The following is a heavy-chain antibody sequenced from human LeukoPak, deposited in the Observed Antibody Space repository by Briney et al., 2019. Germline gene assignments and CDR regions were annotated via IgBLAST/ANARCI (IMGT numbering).Heavy chain of an antibody. D-gene: IGHD3-22*01. CDR3: ARGLAYYDSSGYYSPYYFDY. CDR2: IYYSGST. V-gene: IGHV4-59*12. Sequence: PSETLSLTCTVSGGSISSYYWSWIRQPPGKGLEWIGYIYYSGSTNYNPSLKSRVTISVDTSKNQFSLKLSSVTAADTAVYYCARGLAYYDSSGYYSPYYFDYWGQGTLVTVSS. J-gene: IGHJ4*02. CDR1: GGSISSYY.